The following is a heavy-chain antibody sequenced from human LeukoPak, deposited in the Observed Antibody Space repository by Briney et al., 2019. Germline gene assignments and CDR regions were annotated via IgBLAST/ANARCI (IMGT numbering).Heavy chain of an antibody. CDR1: GGSISSYY. CDR3: ARETYYDILTGRGYYFDY. D-gene: IGHD3-9*01. CDR2: IYYSGST. J-gene: IGHJ4*02. Sequence: PSETLSLTCTVSGGSISSYYWSWIRQPPGKGLEWIGYIYYSGSTNYNPSLKSRVTISVDTSKNQFSLKLSSVTAADTAVYYCARETYYDILTGRGYYFDYWGQGTLVTVSS. V-gene: IGHV4-59*01.